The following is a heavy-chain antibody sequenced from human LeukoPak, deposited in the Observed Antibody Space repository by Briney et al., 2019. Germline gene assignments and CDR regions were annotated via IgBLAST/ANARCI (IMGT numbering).Heavy chain of an antibody. J-gene: IGHJ4*02. Sequence: GGSLRLSCAASGFTFSSYCMTWVRQAPGKGLEWVSAIGGLGSSTYYADSVKGRFTISRDNSKNTVYLQMDSLRVEDTAVYYCARDPGVVAFHYFDFWGQGTLITVSS. CDR2: IGGLGSST. D-gene: IGHD3-3*01. CDR3: ARDPGVVAFHYFDF. CDR1: GFTFSSYC. V-gene: IGHV3-23*01.